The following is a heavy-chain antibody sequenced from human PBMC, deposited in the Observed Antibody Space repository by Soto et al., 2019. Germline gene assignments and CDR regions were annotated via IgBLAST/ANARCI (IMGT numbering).Heavy chain of an antibody. CDR2: INAGNGNT. CDR3: ARGLRYFGWLFDY. CDR1: GYTFTSYA. Sequence: ASVKVSCKASGYTFTSYAMHWVRQAPGQRLEWMGWINAGNGNTKYSQKFQGRVTITRDTSASTAYMELSSLRSEDTAVYYCARGLRYFGWLFDYWGQGTLVTVSS. J-gene: IGHJ4*02. D-gene: IGHD3-9*01. V-gene: IGHV1-3*01.